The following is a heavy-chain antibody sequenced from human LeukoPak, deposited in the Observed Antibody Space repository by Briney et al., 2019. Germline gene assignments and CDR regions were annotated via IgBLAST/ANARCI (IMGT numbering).Heavy chain of an antibody. V-gene: IGHV4-39*07. CDR2: IYYSGST. D-gene: IGHD2-2*01. Sequence: PSETLSLTCTVSGGSISSSSYYWGWIRQPPGKGLEWIGSIYYSGSTYYNPSLKSRVTISVDTSKNQFSLKLSSVTAADTAVYYCARVVPAALYYYYYYMDVWGKGTTVTVSS. J-gene: IGHJ6*03. CDR1: GGSISSSSYY. CDR3: ARVVPAALYYYYYYMDV.